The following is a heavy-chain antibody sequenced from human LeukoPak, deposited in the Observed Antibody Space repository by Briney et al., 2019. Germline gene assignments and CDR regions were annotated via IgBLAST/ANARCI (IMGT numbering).Heavy chain of an antibody. CDR3: AREGYYGSGSYFMDV. Sequence: SETLSLTCAVYGGSFSGYYWSWIRQPPGKGLEWIGEINHSGSTNYNPSLKSRVTISVDTSKNQFSLKLSSVTAADTAVYYCAREGYYGSGSYFMDVWGKGTTVTISS. CDR2: INHSGST. D-gene: IGHD3-10*01. CDR1: GGSFSGYY. J-gene: IGHJ6*03. V-gene: IGHV4-34*01.